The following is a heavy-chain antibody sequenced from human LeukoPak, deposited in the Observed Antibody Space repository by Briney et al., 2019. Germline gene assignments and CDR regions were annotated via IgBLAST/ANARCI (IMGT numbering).Heavy chain of an antibody. CDR3: ARLILAVIHEADGNFDY. J-gene: IGHJ4*02. D-gene: IGHD2-2*02. CDR1: GFTFSSYE. Sequence: GGSLRLSCAASGFTFSSYEMNWVRQAPGKGLEWVSYISSSGSTMYYADSVKGRFTISRDNAKNSLYLQMNSLRADDTAVYYCARLILAVIHEADGNFDYWGQGTLVTVSS. V-gene: IGHV3-48*03. CDR2: ISSSGSTM.